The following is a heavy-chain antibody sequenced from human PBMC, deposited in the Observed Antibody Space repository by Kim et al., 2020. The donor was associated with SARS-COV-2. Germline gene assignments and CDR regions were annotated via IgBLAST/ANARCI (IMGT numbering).Heavy chain of an antibody. Sequence: SETLSLTCIVSGGSISSGDYYWSWIRQPPGKGLEWIGYIFYGGTTYYNPSLKSRLTISVDTSKNQFSLKLSSVTAADTAVYYCARAYSGHYFDYWGQGTLVTVSS. J-gene: IGHJ4*02. D-gene: IGHD5-12*01. CDR1: GGSISSGDYY. CDR3: ARAYSGHYFDY. CDR2: IFYGGTT. V-gene: IGHV4-30-4*01.